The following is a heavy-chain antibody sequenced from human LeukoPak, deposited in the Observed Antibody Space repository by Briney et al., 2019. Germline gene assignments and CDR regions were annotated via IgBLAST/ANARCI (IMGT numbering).Heavy chain of an antibody. CDR1: GFTFSSYG. D-gene: IGHD3-22*01. CDR3: ARDSDAYYYDSSGYYPDH. Sequence: PGRSLRLSCAASGFTFSSYGMHWVRQAPGKGLEWVAVIWYDGSNKYYADSVKGRFTISRDNSKNTLYLQMNSLRAEDTAVYYCARDSDAYYYDSSGYYPDHWGQGTLVTVSS. V-gene: IGHV3-33*01. J-gene: IGHJ4*02. CDR2: IWYDGSNK.